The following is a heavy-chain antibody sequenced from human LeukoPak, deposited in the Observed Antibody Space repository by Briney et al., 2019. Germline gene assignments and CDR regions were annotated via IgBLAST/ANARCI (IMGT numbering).Heavy chain of an antibody. CDR2: IYTSGST. Sequence: SETLSLTCTVSGGSISSYYWSWIRQPAGKGLEWIGRIYTSGSTNYNPSLKSRVTMSVDTSKNQFSLKLSSVTAADTAVYYCARGRTGGITMIVAVFDYWGQGTLVTVSS. CDR1: GGSISSYY. D-gene: IGHD3-22*01. J-gene: IGHJ4*02. CDR3: ARGRTGGITMIVAVFDY. V-gene: IGHV4-4*07.